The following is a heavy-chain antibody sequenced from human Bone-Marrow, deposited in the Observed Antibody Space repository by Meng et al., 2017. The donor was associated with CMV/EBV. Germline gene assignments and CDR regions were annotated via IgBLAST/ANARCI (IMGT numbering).Heavy chain of an antibody. D-gene: IGHD2-2*02. Sequence: SVKVSCKASGGTFSRYSISWVRQAPGQGLEWMGGINPVFGTANYAQKFQGRVTISTDESTSTAHMELSSLRSEDTAVYYCARDLWVPLTSCYRFRNCLGMDVWGQGTTVTVSS. CDR2: INPVFGTA. V-gene: IGHV1-69*05. CDR1: GGTFSRYS. CDR3: ARDLWVPLTSCYRFRNCLGMDV. J-gene: IGHJ6*02.